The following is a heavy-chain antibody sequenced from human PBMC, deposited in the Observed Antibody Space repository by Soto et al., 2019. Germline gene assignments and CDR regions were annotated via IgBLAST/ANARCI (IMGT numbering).Heavy chain of an antibody. D-gene: IGHD5-18*01. CDR3: AKGVSQYTPLALFDY. V-gene: IGHV3-23*01. CDR1: GFTFISYA. J-gene: IGHJ4*02. CDR2: ISGSDGRT. Sequence: WGSLRLSCAASGFTFISYAMILFRHSPLKWLEWVSTISGSDGRTYSTDSVKGRFTISRDNSRNTAYLQMNSLRVEDTAVYYCAKGVSQYTPLALFDYWGRGTLVTVSS.